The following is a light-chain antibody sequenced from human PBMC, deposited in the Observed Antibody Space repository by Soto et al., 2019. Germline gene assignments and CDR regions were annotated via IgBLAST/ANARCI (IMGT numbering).Light chain of an antibody. Sequence: IQMTQSPSTLPGSVGDRVTITCRASQTISSWLAWYQQKPGKAPKLLIYATSSLQGGVPSRFRGSGSGTDFTFTISRPQPEDIPTYYCQQYENLPTFGQGTRLEIK. J-gene: IGKJ5*01. CDR1: QTISSW. CDR3: QQYENLPT. V-gene: IGKV1-5*01. CDR2: ATS.